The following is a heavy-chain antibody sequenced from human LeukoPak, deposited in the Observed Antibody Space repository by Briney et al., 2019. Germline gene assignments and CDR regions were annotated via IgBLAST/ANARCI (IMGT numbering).Heavy chain of an antibody. D-gene: IGHD3-3*01. J-gene: IGHJ6*03. V-gene: IGHV1-69*05. CDR1: GGTFSSYA. CDR3: ARGVITIHYYYMDV. Sequence: GSSVKVSCKGSGGTFSSYAISWVRQAPGQKLEWMGGIIPIFGTANYAQKFQGRVTITTDESTSTAYMELSSLRSEDTAVYYCARGVITIHYYYMDVWGKGTTVTVSS. CDR2: IIPIFGTA.